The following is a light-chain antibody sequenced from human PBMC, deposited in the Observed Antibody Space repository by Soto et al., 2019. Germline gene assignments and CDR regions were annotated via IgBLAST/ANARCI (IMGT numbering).Light chain of an antibody. Sequence: EIVMTQSPATLSVSPGERATVSCRASQTVSSNLAWYQQKPGQAPRLLIHGASTRATGVPARFSGSGSGTEFTLTISSLQSEDFAVYYCQQYHNWPPQYTFGQVTKLQIK. CDR2: GAS. CDR3: QQYHNWPPQYT. CDR1: QTVSSN. V-gene: IGKV3-15*01. J-gene: IGKJ2*01.